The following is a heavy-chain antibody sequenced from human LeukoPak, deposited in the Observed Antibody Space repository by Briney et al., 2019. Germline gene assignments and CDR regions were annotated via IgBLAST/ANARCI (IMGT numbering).Heavy chain of an antibody. D-gene: IGHD3-22*01. J-gene: IGHJ3*02. CDR2: ISSSSSYI. CDR3: ARVKWHPPSLKYYYDSSGYYPIAIGAFDI. V-gene: IGHV3-21*04. CDR1: GFTFSSYS. Sequence: GGSLRLSCAASGFTFSSYSMNWVRQAPGKGLEWVSSISSSSSYIYYADSVKGRFTISRDNAKNSLYLQMNSLRAEDTAVYYCARVKWHPPSLKYYYDSSGYYPIAIGAFDIWGQGTMVTVSS.